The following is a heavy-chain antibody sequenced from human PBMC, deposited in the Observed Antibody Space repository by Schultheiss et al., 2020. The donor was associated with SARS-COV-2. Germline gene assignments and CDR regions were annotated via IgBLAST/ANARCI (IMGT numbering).Heavy chain of an antibody. V-gene: IGHV4-59*04. CDR1: GGSISSYY. D-gene: IGHD4-17*01. Sequence: SCTVSGGSISSYYWSWIRQPPGKGLEWIGYIYHSGSTYYNPSLKSRVTISVDRSKNQFSLKLSSLTAADTAVYYCARHNTVTTAWFDYWGQGTLVTVSS. J-gene: IGHJ4*02. CDR3: ARHNTVTTAWFDY. CDR2: IYHSGST.